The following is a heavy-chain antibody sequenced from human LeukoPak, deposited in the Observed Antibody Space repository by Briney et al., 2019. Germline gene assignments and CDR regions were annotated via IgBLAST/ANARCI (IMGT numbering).Heavy chain of an antibody. V-gene: IGHV3-23*01. CDR3: AKGLRTGVGPYMGYHYYMDV. CDR1: GFTFSSYA. CDR2: INDNGDAT. J-gene: IGHJ6*03. D-gene: IGHD3-16*01. Sequence: GGSLRLSCAASGFTFSSYAMSWVRQAPGKGLKWVSTINDNGDATYYAGSVKGRFTISRDNFYNTVSLQMNSLRDEDTGVYYCAKGLRTGVGPYMGYHYYMDVWGKGATVTVSS.